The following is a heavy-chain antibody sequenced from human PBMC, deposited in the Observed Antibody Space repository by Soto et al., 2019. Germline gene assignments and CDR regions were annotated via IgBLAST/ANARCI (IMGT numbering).Heavy chain of an antibody. J-gene: IGHJ5*02. V-gene: IGHV3-23*01. D-gene: IGHD6-13*01. Sequence: EVQLLESGGGLVQPGGSLRLSCAASGCTFSSYAFRWVRQAPGKGLEWVSAISGSGGSTYYADSVQGRFTISRDNSKNTLYLQTTSLSAAKTAVCYRASRSSCSNIDVWGQGTLVIVSS. CDR1: GCTFSSYA. CDR3: ASRSSCSNIDV. CDR2: ISGSGGST.